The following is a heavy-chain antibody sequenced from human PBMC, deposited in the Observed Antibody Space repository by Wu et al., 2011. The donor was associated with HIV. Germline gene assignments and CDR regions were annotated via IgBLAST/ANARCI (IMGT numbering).Heavy chain of an antibody. CDR2: ISTYNGDT. CDR1: GYTFTTYG. D-gene: IGHD3-22*01. Sequence: QVQLVQSGAEVKKPGASVKVSCKASGYTFTTYGVSWVRQAPGQGLEWMGWISTYNGDTNYALKFQGRVTMTTDTSTSTAYMELRSLRSDDTAVYYCARDFYHDTSGYSTFDYWAEEPWSPSP. CDR3: ARDFYHDTSGYSTFDY. J-gene: IGHJ4*01. V-gene: IGHV1-18*01.